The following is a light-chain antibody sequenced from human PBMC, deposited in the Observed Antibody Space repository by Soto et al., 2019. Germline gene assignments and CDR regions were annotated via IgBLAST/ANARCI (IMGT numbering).Light chain of an antibody. V-gene: IGKV3-15*01. J-gene: IGKJ1*01. CDR2: GAS. CDR3: QQYNNWPPRRT. CDR1: QSVSSN. Sequence: EIVMTQSPATLSVSPGERATLSCRASQSVSSNLAWYQQKPGQSPRPLIYGASTRATGIPARFSGSRSGTELTLSISSLQSEDFAAYYCQQYNNWPPRRTCGQGTKVEIK.